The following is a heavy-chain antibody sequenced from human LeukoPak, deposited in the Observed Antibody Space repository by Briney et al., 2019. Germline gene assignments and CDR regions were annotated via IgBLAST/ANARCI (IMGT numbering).Heavy chain of an antibody. D-gene: IGHD6-13*01. CDR2: IYYSGST. CDR3: ARPAAGAYYGMDV. CDR1: GGSISSYY. J-gene: IGHJ6*02. Sequence: PSETLSLTCTVSGGSISSYYWSWIRQPPGKGLEWIGYIYYSGSTNYNPSLKSRVTISVDTSKNQFSLKLSSVTAADTAVYYCARPAAGAYYGMDVWGQGTTVTVSS. V-gene: IGHV4-59*12.